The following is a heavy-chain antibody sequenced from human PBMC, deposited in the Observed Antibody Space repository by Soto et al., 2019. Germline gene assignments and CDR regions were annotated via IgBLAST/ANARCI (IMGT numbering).Heavy chain of an antibody. Sequence: QVQLPQWGAGLLKPSETLSLPCAVYGGAFSGYYWSWIRQPPGKGLEWIGEINHSGSTNYNPSLKSRLGISVKPPKDEFSNEQGAVTAADTAVYYGAMHPLYYSGSRSYRKPNWFDPSCQGSHVTFCS. CDR3: AMHPLYYSGSRSYRKPNWFDP. V-gene: IGHV4-34*01. J-gene: IGHJ5*02. D-gene: IGHD3-10*01. CDR2: INHSGST. CDR1: GGAFSGYY.